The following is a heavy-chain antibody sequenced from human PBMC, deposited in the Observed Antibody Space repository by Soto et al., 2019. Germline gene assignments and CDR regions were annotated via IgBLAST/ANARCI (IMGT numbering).Heavy chain of an antibody. CDR3: ARVRRNDASDYYGMDV. Sequence: GGTLRLSCAASGFSFSASTMNWVRQAPWKGLEWVSYISSGSTTIYYADSVKGRFTISRDNGKNSLYLQMNSLRDEDTAVYYCARVRRNDASDYYGMDVWGQGTTVTVSS. J-gene: IGHJ6*02. D-gene: IGHD1-1*01. CDR1: GFSFSAST. V-gene: IGHV3-48*02. CDR2: ISSGSTTI.